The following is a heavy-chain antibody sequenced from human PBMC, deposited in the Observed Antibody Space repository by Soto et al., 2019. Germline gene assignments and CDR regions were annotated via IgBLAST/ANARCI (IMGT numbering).Heavy chain of an antibody. J-gene: IGHJ6*02. V-gene: IGHV4-61*01. D-gene: IGHD3-10*01. Sequence: SETLSLTCTVSGDSVTSVSDYWSWIRQPPGKGLEWIGYIYYSGSADYNPSLGSRVTISIDTSKNQFSLKLTSVTAADTAVYYCARGVGFGYYYYHMDLWGQGTTVT. CDR1: GDSVTSVSDY. CDR3: ARGVGFGYYYYHMDL. CDR2: IYYSGSA.